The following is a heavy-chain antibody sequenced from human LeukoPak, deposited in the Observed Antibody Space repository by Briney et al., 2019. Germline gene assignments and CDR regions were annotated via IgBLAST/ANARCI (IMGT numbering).Heavy chain of an antibody. Sequence: PGGSLRLSCAASGFTFSSYWMHWVRQAPGEGLLWVSRINSDGSSTAYADSVKGRFTISRDNAKNSLYLQMNSLRAEDTAVYYCARVGYSYGLDYFDYWGQGNLVTVSS. J-gene: IGHJ4*02. CDR3: ARVGYSYGLDYFDY. CDR2: INSDGSST. D-gene: IGHD5-18*01. CDR1: GFTFSSYW. V-gene: IGHV3-74*01.